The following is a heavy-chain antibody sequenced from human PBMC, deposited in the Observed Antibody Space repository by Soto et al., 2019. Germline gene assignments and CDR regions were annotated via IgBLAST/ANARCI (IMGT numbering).Heavy chain of an antibody. CDR1: GYSISSSNW. CDR2: IYYSGST. V-gene: IGHV4-28*01. CDR3: ARVQHCSGGRCSHFDH. Sequence: PSETLSLTCAVSGYSISSSNWWGWIRQPPGKGLEWIGYIYYSGSTYYNPSLKSRVTMSVDTSKNQFSLKLSSVTAVDTAVYYCARVQHCSGGRCSHFDHWGQGTLVTVSS. D-gene: IGHD2-15*01. J-gene: IGHJ4*02.